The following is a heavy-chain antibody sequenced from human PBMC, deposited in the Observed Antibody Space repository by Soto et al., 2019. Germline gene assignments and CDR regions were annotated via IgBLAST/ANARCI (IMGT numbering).Heavy chain of an antibody. CDR3: ARLTNPLAAAAQYYYYYMDV. J-gene: IGHJ6*03. CDR2: IYYSGST. V-gene: IGHV4-39*01. Sequence: SETLSLTCTVSGGSISSSSYYWGWIRQPPGKGLEWIGSIYYSGSTYYNPSLKSRVTISVDTSKNQFSLKLSSVTAADTAVYYCARLTNPLAAAAQYYYYYMDVWGKGTTVTVSS. CDR1: GGSISSSSYY. D-gene: IGHD6-13*01.